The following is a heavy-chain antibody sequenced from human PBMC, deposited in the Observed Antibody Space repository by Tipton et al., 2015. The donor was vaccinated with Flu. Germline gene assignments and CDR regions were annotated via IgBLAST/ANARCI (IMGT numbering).Heavy chain of an antibody. D-gene: IGHD2-15*01. CDR1: GYSISSGYY. V-gene: IGHV4-38-2*01. Sequence: GLVKPSETLSLTCAVSGYSISSGYYWGWIRQPPGKGLEWIGSIYHSGSTYYNPSLKSRVTISVDTSKNQFSLKLSSVTAADTAVYYCARRYCSGGSCVTGWFDPWGRGTLVTVSS. CDR2: IYHSGST. CDR3: ARRYCSGGSCVTGWFDP. J-gene: IGHJ5*02.